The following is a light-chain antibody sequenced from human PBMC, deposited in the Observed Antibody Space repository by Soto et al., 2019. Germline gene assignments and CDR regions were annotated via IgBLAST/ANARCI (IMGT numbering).Light chain of an antibody. CDR1: QSVNSY. CDR3: QQRSNWPPLT. J-gene: IGKJ5*01. Sequence: EIVLTQSPATLSLSPGERATLSFRASQSVNSYLAWYQHKPGQAPRLLIYGASNRATGIPARFSGSGSGTDFPLTISSLEPEDFAVYYCQQRSNWPPLTFGQGTRLEIK. CDR2: GAS. V-gene: IGKV3-11*01.